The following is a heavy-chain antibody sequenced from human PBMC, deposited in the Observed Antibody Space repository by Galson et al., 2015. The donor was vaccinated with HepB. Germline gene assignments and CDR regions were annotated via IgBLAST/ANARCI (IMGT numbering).Heavy chain of an antibody. V-gene: IGHV1-69*13. CDR1: GGISNSYS. J-gene: IGHJ4*02. CDR2: IIPVFGTT. CDR3: ARGFGAGAHIIHFDF. D-gene: IGHD1-26*01. Sequence: SVKVSCKASGGISNSYSLSWVRQAPGQGLEWMGGIIPVFGTTKYPQKFQGRLTFTADASTRTAYMELSRLTSEDTAVYYCARGFGAGAHIIHFDFWGQGTQITVSS.